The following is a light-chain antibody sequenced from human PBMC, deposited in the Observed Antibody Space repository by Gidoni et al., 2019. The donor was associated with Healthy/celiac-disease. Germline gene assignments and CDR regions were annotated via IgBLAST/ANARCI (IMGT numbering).Light chain of an antibody. Sequence: IVMTQSPLSLPVTPVEPASISCRSSQSLLHSNGYNYWDWYLQKPGQSPQLLIYLGSNRASGVPDRFSGRGSGTDFTLKISRVEAEDVGVYYCMQALQTPPTFGQGTKLEIK. CDR2: LGS. V-gene: IGKV2-28*01. J-gene: IGKJ2*01. CDR1: QSLLHSNGYNY. CDR3: MQALQTPPT.